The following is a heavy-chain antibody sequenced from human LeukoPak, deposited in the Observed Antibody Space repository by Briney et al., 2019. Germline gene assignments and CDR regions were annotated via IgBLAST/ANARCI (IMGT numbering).Heavy chain of an antibody. D-gene: IGHD3-3*01. CDR3: ARAPAMILRPNYMDV. J-gene: IGHJ6*03. Sequence: GGSLRLSCAASGFTFSSYSMNWVRQAPGKGLEWVSFISSSSTYIYYADSMKGRFTISRDDAKSSLYLQMNSLRAEDTAVYCCARAPAMILRPNYMDVWGKGTTVTASS. V-gene: IGHV3-21*01. CDR2: ISSSSTYI. CDR1: GFTFSSYS.